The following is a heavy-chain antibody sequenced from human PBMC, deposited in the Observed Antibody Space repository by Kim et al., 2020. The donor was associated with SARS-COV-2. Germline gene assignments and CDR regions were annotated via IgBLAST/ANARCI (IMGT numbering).Heavy chain of an antibody. J-gene: IGHJ6*01. CDR3: ARGGYCSGGSCYYYYGMDV. V-gene: IGHV4-34*01. Sequence: SETLSLTCAVYGGSFSGYYWSWIRQPPGKGLEWIEEINHSGSTNYNPSLKSRVTISVDTSKNQFSLKLSSVTAADTAVYYCARGGYCSGGSCYYYYGMDV. CDR2: INHSGST. CDR1: GGSFSGYY. D-gene: IGHD2-15*01.